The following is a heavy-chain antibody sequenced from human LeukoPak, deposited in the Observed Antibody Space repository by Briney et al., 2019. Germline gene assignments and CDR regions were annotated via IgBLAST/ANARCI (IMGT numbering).Heavy chain of an antibody. CDR1: GFTFSNFL. Sequence: GGSLRLSCAASGFTFSNFLMTWIRHSPGKGLEWVASINEDGSRELYVDSAKGRFSISRDNANNALSLQMYSLRVEDTAVYYCARDPPRRSDFWGQGTLVTVSS. J-gene: IGHJ4*02. CDR3: ARDPPRRSDF. V-gene: IGHV3-7*01. CDR2: INEDGSRE.